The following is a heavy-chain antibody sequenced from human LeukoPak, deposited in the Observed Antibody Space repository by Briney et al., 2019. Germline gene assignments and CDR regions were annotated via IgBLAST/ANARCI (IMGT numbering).Heavy chain of an antibody. CDR1: GGTFSSYA. D-gene: IGHD3-10*01. CDR3: ARAMDREEYYFDY. CDR2: IIPIFGTA. V-gene: IGHV1-69*05. Sequence: SVKVSCKASGGTFSSYAISWVRQAPGQGLEWMGRIIPIFGTANYAQRFQGRVTITTDESTSTAYMELSSLRSEDTAVYYCARAMDREEYYFDYWGQGTLVTVSS. J-gene: IGHJ4*02.